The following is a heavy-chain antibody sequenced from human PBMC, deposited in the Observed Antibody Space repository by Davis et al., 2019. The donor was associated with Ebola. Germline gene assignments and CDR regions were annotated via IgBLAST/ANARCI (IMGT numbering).Heavy chain of an antibody. CDR3: ARYSNYVGYFDY. CDR2: IYYSGST. J-gene: IGHJ4*02. D-gene: IGHD4-11*01. V-gene: IGHV4-34*01. CDR1: GGSFSGYY. Sequence: SETLSLTCTVYGGSFSGYYWSWIRQPPGKGLEWIGSIYYSGSTYYNPSLKSRVTISVDTSKNQFSLKLSSVTAADTAVYYCARYSNYVGYFDYWGQGTLVTVSS.